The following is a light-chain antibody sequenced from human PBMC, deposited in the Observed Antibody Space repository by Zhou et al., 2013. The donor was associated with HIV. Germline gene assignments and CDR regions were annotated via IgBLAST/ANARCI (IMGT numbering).Light chain of an antibody. J-gene: IGKJ2*04. CDR2: GAS. V-gene: IGKV3D-20*02. CDR3: QQRNNWPCS. Sequence: EIVLTQSPGIVSLSPGERVTLSCRASQSVSSSYLVWYQQKPGQAPRLLIYGASNRATGVPARFSAGGSGTDFTLTISSLAPEDFAVYFCQQRNNWPCSFGQGTKLEIK. CDR1: QSVSSSY.